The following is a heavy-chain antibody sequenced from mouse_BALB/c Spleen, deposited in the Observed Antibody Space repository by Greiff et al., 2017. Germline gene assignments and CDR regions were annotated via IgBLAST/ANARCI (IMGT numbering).Heavy chain of an antibody. CDR1: GFNIKDYY. Sequence: DVKLQESGAELVRSGASVKLSCTASGFNIKDYYMHWVKQRPEQGLEWIGWIDPENGDTEYAPKFQGKATMTADTSSNTAYLQLSSLTSEDTAVYYCNAVITTATWAMDYWGQGTSVTVSS. J-gene: IGHJ4*01. CDR3: NAVITTATWAMDY. D-gene: IGHD1-2*01. CDR2: IDPENGDT. V-gene: IGHV14-4*02.